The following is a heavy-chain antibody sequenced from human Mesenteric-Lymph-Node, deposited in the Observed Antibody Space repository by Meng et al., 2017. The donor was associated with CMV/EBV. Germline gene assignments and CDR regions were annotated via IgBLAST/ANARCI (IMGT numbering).Heavy chain of an antibody. Sequence: YGIGWVRQAPGQGLEWMGWISAYNGNTNYAQKLQGRVTMTTDTSTSTAYMELRSLGSDDTAVYYCARDGTIRAIVVVPAAIRGMDVWGQGTTVTVSS. J-gene: IGHJ6*02. CDR3: ARDGTIRAIVVVPAAIRGMDV. D-gene: IGHD2-2*01. CDR2: ISAYNGNT. V-gene: IGHV1-18*01. CDR1: YG.